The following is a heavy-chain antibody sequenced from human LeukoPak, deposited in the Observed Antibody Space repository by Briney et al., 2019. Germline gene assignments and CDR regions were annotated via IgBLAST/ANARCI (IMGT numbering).Heavy chain of an antibody. CDR1: GFTFSSYS. D-gene: IGHD2-2*01. Sequence: GSLRLSCAASGFTFSSYSMNWVRQAPGKGLEWVSSISSSSSYIYYADSVKGRFTISRDNAKNSLYLQMNSLRAEDTAVYYCARDHQGIVVVPAASIAHYWGQGTLVTVSS. CDR2: ISSSSSYI. CDR3: ARDHQGIVVVPAASIAHY. V-gene: IGHV3-21*01. J-gene: IGHJ4*02.